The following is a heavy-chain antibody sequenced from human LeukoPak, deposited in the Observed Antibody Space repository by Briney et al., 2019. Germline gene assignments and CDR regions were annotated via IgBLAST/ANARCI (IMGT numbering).Heavy chain of an antibody. V-gene: IGHV4-34*01. Sequence: SETLSLTCAVYGGSFSGYYWSWIRQPPGKGLKWIGEINHSGSTNYNPSLKSRVTISVDTSKNQFSLKLSSVTAADTAVYYCATAPGPRVRHPSVWFDPWGQGTLVTVSS. D-gene: IGHD2-8*02. CDR3: ATAPGPRVRHPSVWFDP. CDR2: INHSGST. J-gene: IGHJ5*02. CDR1: GGSFSGYY.